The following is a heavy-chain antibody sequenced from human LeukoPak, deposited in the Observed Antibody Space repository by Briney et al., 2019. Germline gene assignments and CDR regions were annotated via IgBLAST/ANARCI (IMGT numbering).Heavy chain of an antibody. CDR1: GFTFSNAW. CDR2: ISSSGSTI. J-gene: IGHJ4*02. CDR3: ASDEGDFDY. V-gene: IGHV3-11*04. Sequence: GGSLRLSCAASGFTFSNAWMSWVRQAPGKGLEWVSYISSSGSTIYYADSVKGRFTISRDNAKNSLYLQMNSLRAEDTAVYYCASDEGDFDYWGQGTLVTVSS. D-gene: IGHD1-26*01.